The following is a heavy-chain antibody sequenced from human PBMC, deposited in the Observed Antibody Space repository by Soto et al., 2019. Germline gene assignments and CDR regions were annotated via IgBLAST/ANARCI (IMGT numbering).Heavy chain of an antibody. D-gene: IGHD1-26*01. CDR2: IWYDASNK. CDR3: ARDPIGPGIFDY. Sequence: GGSLRLSCVASGFTFSSYGMHWVRQAPGKGLQWVAVIWYDASNKYYADSVKGRFTTSRDNTQNTMYLQMNSLRAEDTAVYYCARDPIGPGIFDYWGQGTLVTVSS. V-gene: IGHV3-33*01. J-gene: IGHJ4*02. CDR1: GFTFSSYG.